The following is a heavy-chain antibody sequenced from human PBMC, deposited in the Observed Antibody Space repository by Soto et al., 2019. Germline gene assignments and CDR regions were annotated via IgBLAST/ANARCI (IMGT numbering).Heavy chain of an antibody. V-gene: IGHV3-66*01. Sequence: GGSLRLSCAASGFTVSSNYMSWVRQAPGKGLEWVSVIYSGGSTYYADSVKGRFTISRDNSKNTLYLQMNSLRAEDTAVYYCARDSSIWFGEFRPENYYYMDVWGKGTTVTVSS. J-gene: IGHJ6*03. CDR3: ARDSSIWFGEFRPENYYYMDV. D-gene: IGHD3-10*01. CDR1: GFTVSSNY. CDR2: IYSGGST.